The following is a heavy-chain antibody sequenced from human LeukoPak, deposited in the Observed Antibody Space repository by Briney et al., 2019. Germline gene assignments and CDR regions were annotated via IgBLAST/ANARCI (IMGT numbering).Heavy chain of an antibody. CDR3: ARLGPNWGYVDY. CDR1: GGSFSGYY. V-gene: IGHV4-39*01. J-gene: IGHJ4*02. CDR2: IYYSGST. D-gene: IGHD7-27*01. Sequence: SETLSLTCAVYGGSFSGYYWGWIRQPTGKGLEWIGSIYYSGSTYYNPSLKSRVTISVDTSKNQFSLKLSSVTAADTAVYHCARLGPNWGYVDYWGQGTLVTVSS.